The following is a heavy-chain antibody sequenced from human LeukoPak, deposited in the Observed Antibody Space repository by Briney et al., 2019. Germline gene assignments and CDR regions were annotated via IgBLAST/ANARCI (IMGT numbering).Heavy chain of an antibody. V-gene: IGHV1-3*03. CDR2: INAGNGNT. CDR3: ARFYYDSSGYWDY. CDR1: GYTFTSYA. Sequence: ASVKVSCKASGYTFTSYAMHWVRQAPGQRLEWMGWINAGNGNTKYSQEFQGRVTITRDTSASTAYMELSSLRSEDMAVYYCARFYYDSSGYWDYWGQGTLVTVSS. J-gene: IGHJ4*02. D-gene: IGHD3-22*01.